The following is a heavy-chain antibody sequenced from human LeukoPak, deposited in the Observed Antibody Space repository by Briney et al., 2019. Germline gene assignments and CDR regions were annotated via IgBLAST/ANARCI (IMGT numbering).Heavy chain of an antibody. CDR2: IWYDGSNK. Sequence: GGSLRLSCAASGFTFSSYGMHWVRQAPGKGLEWVAVIWYDGSNKYYADSVKGRFTISRDNSKITLYLQMNSLRAEDTAVYYCARDAKEYYYDSSGYPEGVDYWGQGTLVTVSS. J-gene: IGHJ4*02. CDR1: GFTFSSYG. V-gene: IGHV3-33*01. D-gene: IGHD3-22*01. CDR3: ARDAKEYYYDSSGYPEGVDY.